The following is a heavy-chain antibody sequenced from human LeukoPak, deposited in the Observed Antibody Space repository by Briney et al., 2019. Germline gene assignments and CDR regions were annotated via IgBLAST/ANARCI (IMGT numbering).Heavy chain of an antibody. J-gene: IGHJ4*02. V-gene: IGHV3-30*04. D-gene: IGHD3-10*01. Sequence: PGRSLRLSCAASGFTFSSYAMHWVRQAPGKGLEWVAVISYDGSNKYYADSVKGRLTISRDNSKNTLYLQMNSLRAEDTAVYYCASDREYYYGSGLFDYWGQGTLVTVSS. CDR1: GFTFSSYA. CDR3: ASDREYYYGSGLFDY. CDR2: ISYDGSNK.